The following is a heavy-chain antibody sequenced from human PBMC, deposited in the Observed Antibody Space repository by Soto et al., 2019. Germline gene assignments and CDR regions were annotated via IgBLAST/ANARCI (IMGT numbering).Heavy chain of an antibody. CDR2: IYYSGST. V-gene: IGHV4-39*01. Sequence: SETLSLTCTVSGGSISSSSYYWGWIRQPPGKGLEWIGSIYYSGSTYYNPSLKSRVTISVDTSKNQFSLKLSSVTAADTAVYYCARPKGITMVRGVITWFDPWGQGTLVTVS. CDR1: GGSISSSSYY. J-gene: IGHJ5*02. D-gene: IGHD3-10*01. CDR3: ARPKGITMVRGVITWFDP.